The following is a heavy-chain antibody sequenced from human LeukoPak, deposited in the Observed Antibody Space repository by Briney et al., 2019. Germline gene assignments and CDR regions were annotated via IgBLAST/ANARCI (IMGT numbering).Heavy chain of an antibody. CDR2: LNPNSSNT. V-gene: IGHV1-8*01. Sequence: ASVSVSLTSSAYTFTIYNINLVRHAPGQGQDWIGCLNPNSSNTGYTQKFQGTVSMTRNTSISTAYMELSSLGSEDTAVYYCARGPAYSTWHTGGYDYYYLDVWGKGTTVTVSS. CDR1: AYTFTIYN. J-gene: IGHJ6*03. D-gene: IGHD6-13*01. CDR3: ARGPAYSTWHTGGYDYYYLDV.